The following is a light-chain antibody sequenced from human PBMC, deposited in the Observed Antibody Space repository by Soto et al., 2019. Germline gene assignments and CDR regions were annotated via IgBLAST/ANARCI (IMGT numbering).Light chain of an antibody. J-gene: IGLJ2*01. V-gene: IGLV2-14*01. CDR1: SSDVGGYNY. CDR2: EVS. Sequence: QSALTQPASVSGSPGQSITISCIGSSSDVGGYNYVSWYQHHPGRDPKPMIFEVSDRPSGVSSRFSGSKSGNTAYLTISGLQAEDEADYYCSSFSSTSTIVFGGGTKLTV. CDR3: SSFSSTSTIV.